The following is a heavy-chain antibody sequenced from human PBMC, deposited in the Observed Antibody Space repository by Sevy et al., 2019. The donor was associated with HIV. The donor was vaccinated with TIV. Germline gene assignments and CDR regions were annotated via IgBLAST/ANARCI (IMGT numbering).Heavy chain of an antibody. Sequence: GGSLRLSCAASGFTFSSYSMNWVRQAPGKGLEWVSSISSSSYIYYADSVKGRFTISRDNAKNSLYLQMNSLRAEDTAVYYCARATDIVVVPAADGDDAFDIWGQGTMVTVSS. J-gene: IGHJ3*02. CDR2: ISSSSYI. CDR3: ARATDIVVVPAADGDDAFDI. D-gene: IGHD2-2*01. CDR1: GFTFSSYS. V-gene: IGHV3-21*01.